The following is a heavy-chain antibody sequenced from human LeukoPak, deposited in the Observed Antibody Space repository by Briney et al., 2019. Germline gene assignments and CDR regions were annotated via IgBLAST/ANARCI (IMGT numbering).Heavy chain of an antibody. V-gene: IGHV3-30*02. D-gene: IGHD1-7*01. CDR2: IRYDGSNK. Sequence: GGSLRLSCAASGFTFSSYGMHWVRQAPGKGLEWVAFIRYDGSNKYYADSVKGRFTISRDNSKNTLYLQMNSLRAEDTAVYYCANLHYGEGPGTGTFDYWGQGTLVTVSS. CDR3: ANLHYGEGPGTGTFDY. J-gene: IGHJ4*02. CDR1: GFTFSSYG.